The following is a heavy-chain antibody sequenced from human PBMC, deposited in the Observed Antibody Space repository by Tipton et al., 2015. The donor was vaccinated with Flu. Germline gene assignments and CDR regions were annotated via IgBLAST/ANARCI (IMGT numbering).Heavy chain of an antibody. CDR3: ARRDYSNYVSDPKNWFDP. Sequence: TLSLTCSVSGASISSYYWGWIRQPPGKGLEWIGNVFHTGSSYYNPSLKSRVTISVDTSKNQFSLNVISVTAADTAVYYCARRDYSNYVSDPKNWFDPWGQGTLVTVSS. J-gene: IGHJ5*02. CDR2: VFHTGSS. CDR1: GASISSYY. D-gene: IGHD4-11*01. V-gene: IGHV4-38-2*01.